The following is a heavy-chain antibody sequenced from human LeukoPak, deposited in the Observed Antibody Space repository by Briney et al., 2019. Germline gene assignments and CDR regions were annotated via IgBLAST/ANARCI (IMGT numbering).Heavy chain of an antibody. V-gene: IGHV1-18*01. D-gene: IGHD3-9*01. J-gene: IGHJ4*02. CDR1: GYTFNTYT. Sequence: GASVKVSCKASGYTFNTYTITWLRQAPGQGLEWMGWINPYNGYRNYAQKLQGRVTMTTDTSTSTAYMELRSLSSDDTAVYYCARSGVVLRYLNWSLDDWGQGTLVTVSS. CDR2: INPYNGYR. CDR3: ARSGVVLRYLNWSLDD.